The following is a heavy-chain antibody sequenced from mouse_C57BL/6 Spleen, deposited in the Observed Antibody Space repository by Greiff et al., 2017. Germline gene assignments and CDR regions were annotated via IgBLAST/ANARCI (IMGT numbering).Heavy chain of an antibody. V-gene: IGHV1-22*01. CDR2: INPNNGGT. J-gene: IGHJ2*01. Sequence: EVKLLESGPELVKPGASVKMSCKASGYTFTDYNMHWVKQSHGKSLEWIGYINPNNGGTSYNQKFKGKATLTVNKSSSTAYMELRSLTSEESAVYYCARGLLRYYFDYWGKGTTLTVSS. CDR3: ARGLLRYYFDY. D-gene: IGHD1-1*01. CDR1: GYTFTDYN.